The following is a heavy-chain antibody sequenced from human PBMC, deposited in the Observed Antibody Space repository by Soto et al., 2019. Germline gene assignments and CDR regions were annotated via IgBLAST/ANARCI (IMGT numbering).Heavy chain of an antibody. V-gene: IGHV4-39*01. CDR3: VRSLMDV. CDR2: IFFSGRT. J-gene: IGHJ6*03. CDR1: GGSIRESGLY. Sequence: PSETLSLTCTVSGGSIRESGLYWGWIRQSPGKGLEWIGSIFFSGRTHYNPSLKSRVSISIDASKNQFSLNVISVTAADTGVYYCVRSLMDVWGKGTTVTV.